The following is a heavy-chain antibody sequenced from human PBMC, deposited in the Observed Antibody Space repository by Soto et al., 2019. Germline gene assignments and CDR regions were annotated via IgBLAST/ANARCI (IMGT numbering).Heavy chain of an antibody. CDR3: AHTDDPSVPFSSWPGGYFDY. D-gene: IGHD6-13*01. J-gene: IGHJ4*02. Sequence: GPTLVNPTQTLTLTCTFSGFSLSTSGEGVGWIRQPPGKALEWLALIYWNDDKRYSPSLKSRLTITKDTSKNQVVLTMTNMDPVDTATYYCAHTDDPSVPFSSWPGGYFDYWGQGTLVTVSS. V-gene: IGHV2-5*01. CDR2: IYWNDDK. CDR1: GFSLSTSGEG.